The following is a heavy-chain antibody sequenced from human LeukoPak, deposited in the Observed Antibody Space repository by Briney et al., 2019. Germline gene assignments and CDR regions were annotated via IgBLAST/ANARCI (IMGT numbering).Heavy chain of an antibody. V-gene: IGHV3-21*01. J-gene: IGHJ4*02. D-gene: IGHD5-18*01. CDR3: ARDGPGYSFDY. CDR1: GFTFSSYG. Sequence: KPGGSLRLSCAASGFTFSSYGVNWVRQAPGKGLEWVSSISSSGSYIYYADSVKGRFTISRDNAKNSLYLHMNSLRAEDTALYYCARDGPGYSFDYWGQGTLVTVSS. CDR2: ISSSGSYI.